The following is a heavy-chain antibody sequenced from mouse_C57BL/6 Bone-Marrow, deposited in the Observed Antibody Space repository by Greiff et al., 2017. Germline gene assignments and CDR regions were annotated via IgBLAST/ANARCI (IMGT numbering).Heavy chain of an antibody. V-gene: IGHV5-15*01. CDR2: ISNLAYSI. CDR3: ARLGYRDAIDY. Sequence: DVMLVESGGGLVQPGGSLKLSCAASGFTFSDYGMAWVRQAPRKGPEWVAFISNLAYSIYYADTVTGRFTISRENAKNTLYLEMSSLRSEDTAMYYCARLGYRDAIDYWGQGTSVTVSS. J-gene: IGHJ4*01. CDR1: GFTFSDYG. D-gene: IGHD2-14*01.